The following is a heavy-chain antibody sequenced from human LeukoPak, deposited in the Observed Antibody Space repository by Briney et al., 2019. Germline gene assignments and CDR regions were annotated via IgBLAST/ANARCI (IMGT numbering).Heavy chain of an antibody. CDR1: GFTFSSYG. Sequence: GRSLRLSCAASGFTFSSYGMHWVRQAPGKGLEWVAVISYDGSNKYYADSVKGRFTISRDNSKNTLYLQMNSLRAEDTAVYYCARDYYDAIDYWGQGTLVTVSS. J-gene: IGHJ4*02. D-gene: IGHD3-16*01. V-gene: IGHV3-30*03. CDR3: ARDYYDAIDY. CDR2: ISYDGSNK.